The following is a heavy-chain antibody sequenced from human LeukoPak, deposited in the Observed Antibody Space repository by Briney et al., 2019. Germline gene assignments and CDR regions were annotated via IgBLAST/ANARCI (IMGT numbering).Heavy chain of an antibody. CDR2: IYYSGST. J-gene: IGHJ4*02. CDR3: ARHVGIARTPFHY. D-gene: IGHD6-13*01. CDR1: GGSISRSIYD. Sequence: LGTLCLTRTVSGGSISRSIYDWGWFRQPPGKGLEWIGSIYYSGSTYYNPSFRSRATIPVDTSKNQFSLTLTSVTAAHTAVYYCARHVGIARTPFHYWGQGTLVPVST. V-gene: IGHV4-39*01.